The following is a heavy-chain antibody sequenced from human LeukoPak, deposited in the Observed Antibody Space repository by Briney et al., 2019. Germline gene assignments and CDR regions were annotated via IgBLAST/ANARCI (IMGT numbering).Heavy chain of an antibody. CDR2: INPNSGGT. D-gene: IGHD3-10*01. CDR1: GYTFTGYY. Sequence: ASVKVSCKASGYTFTGYYMHWVRQAPGQGLEWMGWINPNSGGTNYAQKFQGRVTMTRDTSISTAYMELSRLRSDDTAVYYCARGQDYSVLWFGELPFLDYWGQGTLVTVSS. CDR3: ARGQDYSVLWFGELPFLDY. J-gene: IGHJ4*02. V-gene: IGHV1-2*02.